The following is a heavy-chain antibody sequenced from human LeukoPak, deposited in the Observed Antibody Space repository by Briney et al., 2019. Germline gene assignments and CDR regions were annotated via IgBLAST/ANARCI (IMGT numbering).Heavy chain of an antibody. CDR1: GYTLTELS. D-gene: IGHD1-1*01. Sequence: ASVRVSCKVSGYTLTELSIHWVRQAPGKGLEWMGGVNPEDGETIYAQKFQGRVTMTEDTPIDTTYMEVSSLRSEDTAVYFCAIAQNWKAGWFDPWGQGTLVTVSS. CDR3: AIAQNWKAGWFDP. CDR2: VNPEDGET. J-gene: IGHJ5*02. V-gene: IGHV1-24*01.